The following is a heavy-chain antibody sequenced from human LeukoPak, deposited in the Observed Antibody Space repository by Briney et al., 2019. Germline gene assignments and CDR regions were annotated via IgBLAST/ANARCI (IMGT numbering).Heavy chain of an antibody. D-gene: IGHD4-11*01. Sequence: SETLSLTCTVSGGSISSTTSYWAWIRQPPGKGLEWIGSIYYSGTIYSNPSLKSRVTISVDTSANQFSLKLTSVTAADTAVYYCARHRYSNYVWRYIDFSGQGTLVTVSS. CDR1: GGSISSTTSY. J-gene: IGHJ4*02. V-gene: IGHV4-39*01. CDR3: ARHRYSNYVWRYIDF. CDR2: IYYSGTI.